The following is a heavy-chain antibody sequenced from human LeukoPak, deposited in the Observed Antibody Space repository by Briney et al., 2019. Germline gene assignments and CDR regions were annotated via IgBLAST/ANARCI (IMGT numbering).Heavy chain of an antibody. CDR1: GGSFSGYY. CDR2: INHSGST. J-gene: IGHJ6*03. Sequence: SETLSLTCAVCGGSFSGYYWSWIRQPPGKGLEWIGEINHSGSTNYNPSLKSRVTISVDTSKNQFSLKLSSVTAADTAVYYCARQVVRGAIITHYYMDVWGKGTTVTVSS. V-gene: IGHV4-34*01. CDR3: ARQVVRGAIITHYYMDV. D-gene: IGHD3-10*01.